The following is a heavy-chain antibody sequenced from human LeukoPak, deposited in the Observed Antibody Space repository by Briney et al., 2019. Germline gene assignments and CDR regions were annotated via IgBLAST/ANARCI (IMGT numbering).Heavy chain of an antibody. CDR1: GFTFSSYA. V-gene: IGHV3-30-3*01. J-gene: IGHJ1*01. CDR2: ISYDGSNK. D-gene: IGHD6-13*01. Sequence: GGSLRLSCAASGFTFSSYAMHWVRQAPGKGLEWVAVISYDGSNKYYADSVKGRFTISRDNSKNTLYLQMNSLRAEDTAVYYCAKERGSSSWFAEYFRHWGQGTLVTVSS. CDR3: AKERGSSSWFAEYFRH.